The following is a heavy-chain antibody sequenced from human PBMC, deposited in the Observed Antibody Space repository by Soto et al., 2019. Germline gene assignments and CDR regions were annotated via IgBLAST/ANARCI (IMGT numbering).Heavy chain of an antibody. V-gene: IGHV1-69*13. CDR1: GGTFSSYA. Sequence: ASVKVSCKASGGTFSSYAISWVRQAPGQGLEWMGGIIPIFGTANYAQKFQGRVTITADESTSTAYMELSSLRSEDTAVYYCARCWLQYRLSDYYYGMDVWGQGTTVTVSS. CDR3: ARCWLQYRLSDYYYGMDV. D-gene: IGHD4-4*01. J-gene: IGHJ6*02. CDR2: IIPIFGTA.